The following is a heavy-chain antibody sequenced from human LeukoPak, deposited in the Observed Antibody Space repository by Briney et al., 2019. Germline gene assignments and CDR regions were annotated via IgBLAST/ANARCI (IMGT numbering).Heavy chain of an antibody. D-gene: IGHD3-10*01. Sequence: GESLKISCQGSGYSFTSYWISWVRQMPGKGLEWMGRIDPSDSYTNYSPSFQGHVTISADKSISTACLQWSSLKASDTAMYYCARLYYYGSGSYAYYFDYWGQGTLVTVSP. J-gene: IGHJ4*02. V-gene: IGHV5-10-1*01. CDR2: IDPSDSYT. CDR3: ARLYYYGSGSYAYYFDY. CDR1: GYSFTSYW.